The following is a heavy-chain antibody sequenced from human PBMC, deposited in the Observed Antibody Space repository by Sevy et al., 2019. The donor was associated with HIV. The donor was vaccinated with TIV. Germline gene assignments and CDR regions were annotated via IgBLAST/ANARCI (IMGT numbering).Heavy chain of an antibody. V-gene: IGHV3-66*02. CDR2: IYSGGST. CDR3: VRVYDDYVWGSYRYFSADYYYYYVDV. Sequence: GGSLRLSCAASGFTVSSNYMSWVRQAPGKGLEWVSVIYSGGSTYYADSVKGRFTISRDNSNNTLYLQMNSLRAEDTAVYYCVRVYDDYVWGSYRYFSADYYYYYVDVWGKGTTVTVSS. J-gene: IGHJ6*03. CDR1: GFTVSSNY. D-gene: IGHD3-16*02.